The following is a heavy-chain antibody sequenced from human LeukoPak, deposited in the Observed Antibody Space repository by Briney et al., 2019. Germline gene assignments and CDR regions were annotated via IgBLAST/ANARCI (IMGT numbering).Heavy chain of an antibody. V-gene: IGHV4-61*02. CDR2: IYISGST. Sequence: SQTLSLTCTVSGGSISSGSYYWSWIRQPAGKGLEWIGRIYISGSTNYNPSLKSRVTISVDTSKNQFSLKLSSVTAADTAVYYCAGTLGYYFDYWGQGTLVTVSS. CDR3: AGTLGYYFDY. D-gene: IGHD7-27*01. CDR1: GGSISSGSYY. J-gene: IGHJ4*02.